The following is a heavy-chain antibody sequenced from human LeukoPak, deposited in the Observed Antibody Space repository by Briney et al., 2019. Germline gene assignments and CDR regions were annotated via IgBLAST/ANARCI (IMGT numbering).Heavy chain of an antibody. CDR3: ARAREGCSSTSCYDDAFDI. CDR2: ISSSSSYI. D-gene: IGHD2-2*01. J-gene: IGHJ3*02. Sequence: PGGSLRLSCAASGFTFSSYSMNWVRQAPGKGLEWVSSISSSSSYIYYADSVKGRFTISRDNAKNSLYLQMNSLRAEDTAVYYCARAREGCSSTSCYDDAFDIWGQGTMVTVSS. CDR1: GFTFSSYS. V-gene: IGHV3-21*01.